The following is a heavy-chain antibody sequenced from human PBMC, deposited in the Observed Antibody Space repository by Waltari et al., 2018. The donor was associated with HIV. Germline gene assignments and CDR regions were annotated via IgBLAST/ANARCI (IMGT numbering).Heavy chain of an antibody. Sequence: EVQLEESGGGLVQPGGSLRLSCAASGFTFSSFWMYWVRQAPGKGLEWVANIKYDGSEKSYVDSVKGRFTVSRDNAKNSLYLQMSSLRVEDTAMYYCTTPVTTRGWGQGTLVTVSS. CDR2: IKYDGSEK. CDR3: TTPVTTRG. J-gene: IGHJ4*02. CDR1: GFTFSSFW. V-gene: IGHV3-7*03. D-gene: IGHD4-17*01.